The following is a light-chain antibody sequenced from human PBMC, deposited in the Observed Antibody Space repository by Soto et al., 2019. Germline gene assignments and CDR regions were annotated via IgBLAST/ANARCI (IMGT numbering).Light chain of an antibody. CDR1: QSVSSTS. CDR2: GVS. J-gene: IGKJ1*01. V-gene: IGKV3-20*01. CDR3: QQYDSSVWT. Sequence: EIVLTQSPGTLSSSPGERATLSCRASQSVSSTSLAWYQQKPGQAPRLLMYGVSSRATGIPDRFSGSGSGTDFTLTINRLEPEDFAVYFCQQYDSSVWTFGQGTKVEIK.